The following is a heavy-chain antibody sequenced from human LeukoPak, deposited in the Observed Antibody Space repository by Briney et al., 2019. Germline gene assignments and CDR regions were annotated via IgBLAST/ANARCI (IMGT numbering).Heavy chain of an antibody. Sequence: PGGSLRLSCAASGFSFNDHGMTWVRQAPGKGLEWVSGINWNGGSTGCADSVKGRFTISRDNAKNSLYLQMNSLRAEDTALYYCAKDGGSDPDSFDMWGQGTMVTVSS. D-gene: IGHD2-15*01. CDR2: INWNGGST. J-gene: IGHJ3*02. CDR1: GFSFNDHG. V-gene: IGHV3-20*04. CDR3: AKDGGSDPDSFDM.